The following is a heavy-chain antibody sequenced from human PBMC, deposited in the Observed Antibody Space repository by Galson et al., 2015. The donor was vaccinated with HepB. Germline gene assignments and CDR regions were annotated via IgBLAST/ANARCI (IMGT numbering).Heavy chain of an antibody. Sequence: SLRLSCAASGFTFSSYAMSWVRQAPGKGLEWVSAISGSGGSTYYADSVKGRFTISRDNSKNTLYLQMNSLRAEDTAVYYCAKWGGSGGVIVTSSLDYWGQGTLVTVSS. CDR1: GFTFSSYA. CDR3: AKWGGSGGVIVTSSLDY. D-gene: IGHD3-16*02. J-gene: IGHJ4*02. V-gene: IGHV3-23*01. CDR2: ISGSGGST.